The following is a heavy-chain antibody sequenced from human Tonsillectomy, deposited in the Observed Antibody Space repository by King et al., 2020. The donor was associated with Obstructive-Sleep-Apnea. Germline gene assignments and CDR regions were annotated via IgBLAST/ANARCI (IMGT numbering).Heavy chain of an antibody. CDR3: ARRRSYDILTGFNYGMDV. J-gene: IGHJ6*02. Sequence: VQLVESGAEVQKPGASVKVSCKASGYTFTNYDINWVRQATGQGLEWMGWMNPYSGNTGYPEKFQGRVTMTRNTSITTAYMELSSLRFEDTAGYYCARRRSYDILTGFNYGMDVWGQGTTVTVS. D-gene: IGHD3-9*01. V-gene: IGHV1-8*01. CDR2: MNPYSGNT. CDR1: GYTFTNYD.